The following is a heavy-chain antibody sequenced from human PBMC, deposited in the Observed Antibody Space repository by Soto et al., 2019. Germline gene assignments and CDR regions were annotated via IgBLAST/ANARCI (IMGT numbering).Heavy chain of an antibody. Sequence: GATLVTPTQTLALACSFSGFSLSTSGVGVGWIRQSPGKALEWLALIYWSGDEHYRPSLKSRLSIIKDTSKNHVVLIMTDMDPVDTATYYCARGLATLPVFAFDIWGQGTMVTVSS. CDR2: IYWSGDE. J-gene: IGHJ3*02. CDR1: GFSLSTSGVG. CDR3: ARGLATLPVFAFDI. D-gene: IGHD6-6*01. V-gene: IGHV2-5*01.